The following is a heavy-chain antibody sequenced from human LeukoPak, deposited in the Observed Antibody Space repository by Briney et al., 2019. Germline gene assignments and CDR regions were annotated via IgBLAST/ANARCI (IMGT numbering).Heavy chain of an antibody. J-gene: IGHJ3*02. CDR2: INPSGGST. Sequence: ASVTVSCKASGYTFTSYYMHWVRQAPGQGLEWMGIINPSGGSTSYAQKFQGRVTMTRDMSTSTVYVELSSLRSEDTAVYYCARDSSPGGSYPYDAFDIWGQGTMVTVSS. CDR3: ARDSSPGGSYPYDAFDI. V-gene: IGHV1-46*01. D-gene: IGHD1-26*01. CDR1: GYTFTSYY.